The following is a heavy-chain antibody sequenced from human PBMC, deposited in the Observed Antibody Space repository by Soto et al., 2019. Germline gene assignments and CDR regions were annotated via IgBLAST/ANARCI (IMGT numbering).Heavy chain of an antibody. CDR2: IYYSGST. CDR1: GGSISSGGYY. CDR3: ASLGLEMATNPPGNWYFDL. V-gene: IGHV4-31*03. Sequence: SETLSLTCTVSGGSISSGGYYWSWIRQHPGKGLEWIGYIYYSGSTYYNPSLKSRVTISVDTSKNQFSLKLSSVTAADTAVYYCASLGLEMATNPPGNWYFDLWGRGTLVTVS. J-gene: IGHJ2*01. D-gene: IGHD5-12*01.